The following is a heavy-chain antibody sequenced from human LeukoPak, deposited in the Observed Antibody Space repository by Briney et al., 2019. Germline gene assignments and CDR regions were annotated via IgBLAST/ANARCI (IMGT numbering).Heavy chain of an antibody. V-gene: IGHV3-7*03. D-gene: IGHD3-22*01. CDR3: ASYNYYDSSGYPDY. J-gene: IGHJ4*02. CDR2: IKQDGSEK. CDR1: GFIFSSYG. Sequence: GGSLRLSCAASGFIFSSYGMYWVRQAPGKGLEWVANIKQDGSEKYYVDSVKGRFTISRDNAKNSLYLQMNSLRAEDTAVYYCASYNYYDSSGYPDYWGQGTLVTVSS.